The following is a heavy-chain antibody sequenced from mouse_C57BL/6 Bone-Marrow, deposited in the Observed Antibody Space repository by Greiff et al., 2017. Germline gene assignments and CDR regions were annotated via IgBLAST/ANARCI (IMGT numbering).Heavy chain of an antibody. CDR3: ARLCGFAY. CDR2: IYPRSGNP. CDR1: GYTFTSYG. Sequence: VQLQQSGAELARPGASVKLSCKASGYTFTSYGISWVKQRTGQGLGWIGEIYPRSGNPYYNEKFKGKATLTADKSSSTAYMELRSLTSEDSAVYFCARLCGFAYWGQGTLVTVSA. V-gene: IGHV1-81*01. D-gene: IGHD1-1*02. J-gene: IGHJ3*01.